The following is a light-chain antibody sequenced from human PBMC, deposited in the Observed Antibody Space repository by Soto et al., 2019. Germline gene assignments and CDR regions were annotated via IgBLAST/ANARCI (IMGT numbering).Light chain of an antibody. J-gene: IGLJ3*02. Sequence: QSVLTQPPSVSAAPGQKVTISCSGSGSNIGANLVAWYQQLPGAAPRLLIYDDNKRPSGTPDRFSGSKSGTSATLDITGLQTGDEADYYCAAWDNNLNVGVFGGGTKVTVL. V-gene: IGLV1-51*01. CDR1: GSNIGANL. CDR3: AAWDNNLNVGV. CDR2: DDN.